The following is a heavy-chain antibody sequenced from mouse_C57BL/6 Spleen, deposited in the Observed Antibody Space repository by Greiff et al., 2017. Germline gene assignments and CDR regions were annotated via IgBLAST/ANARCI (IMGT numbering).Heavy chain of an antibody. V-gene: IGHV1-69*01. D-gene: IGHD1-1*01. CDR1: GYTFTSYW. Sequence: QVQLKQPGAELVMPGASVKLSCKASGYTFTSYWMHWVKQRPGQGLEWIGEIDPSDSYTNYNQKFKGKSTLTVDKSSSTAYMQLSSLTSEDSAVYYCARFTTVVALDYWGQGTTLTVSS. CDR2: IDPSDSYT. CDR3: ARFTTVVALDY. J-gene: IGHJ2*01.